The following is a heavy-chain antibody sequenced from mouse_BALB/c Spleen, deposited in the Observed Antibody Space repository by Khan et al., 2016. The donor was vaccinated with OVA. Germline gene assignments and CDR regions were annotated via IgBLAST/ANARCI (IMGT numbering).Heavy chain of an antibody. CDR1: GYTFTDFT. D-gene: IGHD1-3*01. Sequence: QVQLKQSGAELVRPGVSVKISCKGSGYTFTDFTMHWVRQSHAMSLEWIGVISTYYGHATYNQEFKDKATLTVDKSSSTAYMELARLTSEDSAIFYWTRGGGGTRCAYWGQGTLVTVSA. V-gene: IGHV1S137*01. J-gene: IGHJ3*01. CDR3: TRGGGGTRCAY. CDR2: ISTYYGHA.